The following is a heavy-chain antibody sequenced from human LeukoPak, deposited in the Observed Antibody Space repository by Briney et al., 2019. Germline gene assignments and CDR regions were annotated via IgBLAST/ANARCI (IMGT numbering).Heavy chain of an antibody. CDR2: ISSSSSYI. CDR3: ARVALRWFDY. Sequence: GGSLRLSCAASGFPFSIYSMHWVRQAPGRGLEWVSSISSSSSYIYNADSVNGRFTTSRNNTKNTLYLQMNSLRAKDTAVYYCARVALRWFDYWGQGTLVTVSS. V-gene: IGHV3-21*01. J-gene: IGHJ4*01. D-gene: IGHD4-23*01. CDR1: GFPFSIYS.